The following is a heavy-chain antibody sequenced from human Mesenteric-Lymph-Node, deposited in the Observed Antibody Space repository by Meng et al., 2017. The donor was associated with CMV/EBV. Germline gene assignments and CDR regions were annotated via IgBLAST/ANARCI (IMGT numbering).Heavy chain of an antibody. V-gene: IGHV1-69*05. CDR2: IIPIFGTA. CDR3: ASAGSDWSSNYYYYGMDV. J-gene: IGHJ6*02. CDR1: GYTSTSYD. D-gene: IGHD3-9*01. Sequence: SAMVSCNASGYTSTSYDINWVRQAPGQGLEWMGGIIPIFGTANYAQNFQGRVTITTDESTSTAYMEMSSLRSQDTAVYYCASAGSDWSSNYYYYGMDVWGQGTTVTVSS.